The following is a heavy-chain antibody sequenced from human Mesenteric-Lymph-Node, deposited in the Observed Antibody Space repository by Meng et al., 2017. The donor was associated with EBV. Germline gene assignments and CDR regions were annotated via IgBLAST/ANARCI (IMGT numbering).Heavy chain of an antibody. J-gene: IGHJ5*02. CDR2: IYHSGIT. CDR1: GGSISSYNW. D-gene: IGHD2-15*01. V-gene: IGHV4-4*02. Sequence: QVTLAAAGPGLVKPSGTLSLTCAVSGGSISSYNWWSWVRQTPGKGLEWIGEIYHSGITNYNPSLSSRVTMSVDKSKNQFSLNLISLTAADTAVYYCASAQCSGGGCPGGSWGQGTLVTVSS. CDR3: ASAQCSGGGCPGGS.